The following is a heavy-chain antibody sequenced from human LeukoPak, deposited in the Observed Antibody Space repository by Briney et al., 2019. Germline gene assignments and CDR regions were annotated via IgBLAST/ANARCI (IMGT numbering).Heavy chain of an antibody. V-gene: IGHV5-51*01. CDR3: ASFAVVVPRSGGFGAFDI. D-gene: IGHD2-2*01. CDR1: GYSFTSYW. J-gene: IGHJ3*02. CDR2: IYPGDSDT. Sequence: GESLKISCKGSGYSFTSYWIGWVRQMPGKGLEWMGIIYPGDSDTRYSPSFQGQVTISADKSISTAYLQWSSPKASDTAMYYCASFAVVVPRSGGFGAFDIWGQGTMVTVSS.